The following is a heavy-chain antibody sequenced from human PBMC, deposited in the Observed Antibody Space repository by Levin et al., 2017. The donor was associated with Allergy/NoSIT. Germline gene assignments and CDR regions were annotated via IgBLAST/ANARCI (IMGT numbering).Heavy chain of an antibody. J-gene: IGHJ4*02. V-gene: IGHV3-73*01. CDR1: GFTFHDSA. CDR2: MRSKANNYAT. Sequence: PGGSLRLSCAASGFTFHDSAVHWVRQAPGKGLEWVGRMRSKANNYATAYAASVKGRFTISRDDSKNTAYLQMSSLKTEDTAVYYCTIIWVGGTHPDWGQGTLVTVSS. CDR3: TIIWVGGTHPD. D-gene: IGHD1-26*01.